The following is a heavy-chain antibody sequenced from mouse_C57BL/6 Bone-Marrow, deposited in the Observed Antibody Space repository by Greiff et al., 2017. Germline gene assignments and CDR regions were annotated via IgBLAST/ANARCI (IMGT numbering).Heavy chain of an antibody. J-gene: IGHJ3*01. V-gene: IGHV5-4*03. CDR1: GFTFSSYA. Sequence: EVKLEESGGGLVKPGGSLKLSCAASGFTFSSYAMSWVRQTPEKRLEWVATISDGGSYIYYPDTVKGRFTISRDNAKNNLYLQMSHLKSENTAMYYGARGDGITRLFAYWGQGTLVTVSA. CDR3: ARGDGITRLFAY. D-gene: IGHD2-4*01. CDR2: ISDGGSYI.